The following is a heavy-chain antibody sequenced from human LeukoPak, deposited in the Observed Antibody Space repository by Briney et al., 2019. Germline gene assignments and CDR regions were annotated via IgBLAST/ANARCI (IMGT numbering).Heavy chain of an antibody. CDR1: GYTFTGYY. D-gene: IGHD6-6*01. V-gene: IGHV1-18*04. CDR3: ARDLGYSSSSYYFDY. CDR2: ISAYNGNT. Sequence: GASVKVSCKASGYTFTGYYMHWVRQAPGQGLEWMGWISAYNGNTDYAQKLQGRVTMTTDTSTSTAYMELRSLRSDDTAVYYCARDLGYSSSSYYFDYWGQGPLVTVSS. J-gene: IGHJ4*02.